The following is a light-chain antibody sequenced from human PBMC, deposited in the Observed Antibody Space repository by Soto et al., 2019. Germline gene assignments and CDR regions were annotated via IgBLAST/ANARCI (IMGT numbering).Light chain of an antibody. V-gene: IGLV2-23*01. CDR1: SSDVGSYNL. J-gene: IGLJ2*01. Sequence: QSALTQPASVSGSPGQSITISCTGTSSDVGSYNLVSWYQHHPGKAPKFIIYEDNKRPSGVSNRFSGSKSCNTASLTISGLQAEDEADYYCCAFVRSNALLFGGGTKVTVL. CDR2: EDN. CDR3: CAFVRSNALL.